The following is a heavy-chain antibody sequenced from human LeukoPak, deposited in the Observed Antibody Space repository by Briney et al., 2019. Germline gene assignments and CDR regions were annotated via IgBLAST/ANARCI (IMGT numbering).Heavy chain of an antibody. CDR2: IRSKANGYAT. J-gene: IGHJ4*02. D-gene: IGHD3-22*01. V-gene: IGHV3-73*01. CDR3: TRSTSDSSSSRFDY. CDR1: GFTFSGSA. Sequence: GGSLKLSCAVSGFTFSGSAMHWVRQASGKGLEWVGRIRSKANGYATAHAASVKGKFTISRDDSKNTAYLQMNSLKAEDTAVYYCTRSTSDSSSSRFDYWGQGALVTVSS.